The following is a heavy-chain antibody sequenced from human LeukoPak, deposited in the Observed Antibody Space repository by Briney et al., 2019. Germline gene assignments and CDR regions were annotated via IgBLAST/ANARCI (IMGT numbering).Heavy chain of an antibody. J-gene: IGHJ3*02. CDR2: ISGSGGST. D-gene: IGHD3-10*01. V-gene: IGHV3-23*01. CDR3: AKGTTYSYGSGSPNDAFDI. CDR1: GFTFSSYA. Sequence: GGSLRLSCAASGFTFSSYAMSWVRQAPGKGLEWVSAISGSGGSTYYADSVKGRFTISRDNSKNTLYLQMTSPRAEDTAVYYCAKGTTYSYGSGSPNDAFDIWGQGTMVTVSS.